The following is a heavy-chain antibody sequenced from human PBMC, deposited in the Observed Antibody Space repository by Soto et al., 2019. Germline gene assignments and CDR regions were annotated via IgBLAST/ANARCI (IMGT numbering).Heavy chain of an antibody. V-gene: IGHV4-59*01. CDR1: GASIRSYY. CDR2: IYYSGST. CDR3: ARTPYDYNNYRYYYGMDV. D-gene: IGHD4-4*01. Sequence: QVQLQESGPGLVKPSETLSLTCTVSGASIRSYYWSWIRQPPGKGLQWIGYIYYSGSTSYNPSLKSRVTISVDTSKNQFYLKLSSVTAADTAVYYCARTPYDYNNYRYYYGMDVWGQGTTVTVSS. J-gene: IGHJ6*02.